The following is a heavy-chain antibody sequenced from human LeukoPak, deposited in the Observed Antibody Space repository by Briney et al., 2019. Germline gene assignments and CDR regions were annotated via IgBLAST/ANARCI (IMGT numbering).Heavy chain of an antibody. CDR3: AKGFGELVPYYYYGMDV. J-gene: IGHJ6*02. CDR1: GFTFSSYA. D-gene: IGHD3-10*01. CDR2: ISGSGGST. V-gene: IGHV3-23*01. Sequence: GGSLRLSCAASGFTFSSYAMSWVRQAPGKGLEWVSAISGSGGSTYYADSVKGRFTISRDNSKNTLYLQMNSLRAEDTAVYYCAKGFGELVPYYYYGMDVWGQGTTVTVSS.